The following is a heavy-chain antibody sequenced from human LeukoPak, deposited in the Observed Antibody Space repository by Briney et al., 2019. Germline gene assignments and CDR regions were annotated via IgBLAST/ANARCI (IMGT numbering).Heavy chain of an antibody. D-gene: IGHD6-13*01. V-gene: IGHV1-2*02. CDR1: GYTFTAYY. CDR2: INPDSGGT. CDR3: ARDVDSSWYTNPPDY. Sequence: ASVKVSCKASGYTFTAYYMHWVRQAPGQGLEWMGWINPDSGGTNYAQKFQGRVTMTRDTSISTAYMELSSLRSDDTAVYYCARDVDSSWYTNPPDYWGQGTLVTVSS. J-gene: IGHJ4*02.